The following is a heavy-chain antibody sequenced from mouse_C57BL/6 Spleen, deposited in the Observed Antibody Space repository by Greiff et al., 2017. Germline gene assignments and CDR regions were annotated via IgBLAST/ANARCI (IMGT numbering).Heavy chain of an antibody. CDR2: INPNNGGT. Sequence: EVQLQESGPELVKPGASVKIPCKASGYTFTDYNMDWVKQSPGKSLEWIGDINPNNGGTIYNQKFKGKATLTVDKSSSTAYMELRSLTSEDTAVYYCARSTTVVAPYAMDYWGQGTSVTVSS. V-gene: IGHV1-18*01. J-gene: IGHJ4*01. CDR1: GYTFTDYN. CDR3: ARSTTVVAPYAMDY. D-gene: IGHD1-1*01.